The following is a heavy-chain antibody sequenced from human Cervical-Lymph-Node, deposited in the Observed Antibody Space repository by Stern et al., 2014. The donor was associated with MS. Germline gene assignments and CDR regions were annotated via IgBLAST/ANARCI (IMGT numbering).Heavy chain of an antibody. V-gene: IGHV4-39*01. D-gene: IGHD2-8*01. CDR3: ARVYGHNYYYYGLDV. CDR2: VFHSGTT. J-gene: IGHJ6*02. Sequence: KESGPGLVKPSETLSLTCTVSGGSIRSSTYYWGWIRQSPGKGLEWIGSVFHSGTTHYNPSLKSRIAISVDTSKNQFSLKLSSIIAADTGVYYCARVYGHNYYYYGLDVWGLGTTVIVAS. CDR1: GGSIRSSTYY.